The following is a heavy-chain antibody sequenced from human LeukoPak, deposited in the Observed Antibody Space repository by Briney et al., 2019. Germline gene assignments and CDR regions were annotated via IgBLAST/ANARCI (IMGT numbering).Heavy chain of an antibody. J-gene: IGHJ5*02. CDR3: ARAPPYSGHDRINWFDP. D-gene: IGHD5-12*01. CDR2: IYTSGST. CDR1: GGSISSGSYY. Sequence: PSETLSLTCTVSGGSISSGSYYWSWIRQPAGKGLEWIGRIYTSGSTNYNPSLKSRVTISVDTSKNQFSLKLSSVTAADTAVYYCARAPPYSGHDRINWFDPWGQGTLVTVSS. V-gene: IGHV4-61*02.